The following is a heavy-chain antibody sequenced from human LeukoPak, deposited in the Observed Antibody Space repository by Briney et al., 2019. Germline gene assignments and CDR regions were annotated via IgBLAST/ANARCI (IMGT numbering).Heavy chain of an antibody. V-gene: IGHV3-11*04. CDR1: GFTFSDYY. Sequence: GGSLRLSCAASGFTFSDYYMNWIRQAPGKGLEWVSYISSSGSTIYYADSVKGRFTISRDNAKNSLYQQMNSLRAEDTAVYYCAGSYGDYIWQRWGQGTLVTVSS. J-gene: IGHJ4*02. CDR3: AGSYGDYIWQR. CDR2: ISSSGSTI. D-gene: IGHD4-17*01.